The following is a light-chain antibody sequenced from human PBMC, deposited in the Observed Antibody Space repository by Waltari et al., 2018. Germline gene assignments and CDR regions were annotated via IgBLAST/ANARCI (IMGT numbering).Light chain of an antibody. V-gene: IGKV1-27*01. CDR1: QGIGNY. J-gene: IGKJ1*01. CDR3: QKYNSAPWT. CDR2: AAS. Sequence: DIQMTQSPTSLSASVGDRVTITCRASQGIGNYLAWYQQKPGKVPKLLIYAASTLQSGFPSRFSGSGSGTDFTLTISSLQPEDVATYDCQKYNSAPWTFGQGTKVEIK.